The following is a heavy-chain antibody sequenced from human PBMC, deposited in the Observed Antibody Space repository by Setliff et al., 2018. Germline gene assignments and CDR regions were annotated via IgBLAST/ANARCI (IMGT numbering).Heavy chain of an antibody. V-gene: IGHV3-48*03. CDR3: AKDGVGPTYTYFFDY. Sequence: GSLRLSCEASGFTFSNHGMNWVRQAPGKGLEWVAYINAWGTSMYYADSVKGRFTISRDNSKNSLYLQMNSLRAEDTAVYYCAKDGVGPTYTYFFDYWGQGTQVTVSS. CDR2: INAWGTSM. CDR1: GFTFSNHG. D-gene: IGHD1-26*01. J-gene: IGHJ4*02.